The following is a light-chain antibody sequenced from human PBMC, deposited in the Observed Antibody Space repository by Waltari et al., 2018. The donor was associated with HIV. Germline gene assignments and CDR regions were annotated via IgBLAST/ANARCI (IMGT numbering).Light chain of an antibody. Sequence: AIRMIQSPSSFSASTGDRVTITCRASQGISSYLAWYQQKQGKAPKLLIYAASTLQSGVPSRFSGSGSGTDFTLTISCLQSEDFATYYCQQYYSYPLTFGGGTKVEIK. CDR1: QGISSY. V-gene: IGKV1-8*01. J-gene: IGKJ4*01. CDR3: QQYYSYPLT. CDR2: AAS.